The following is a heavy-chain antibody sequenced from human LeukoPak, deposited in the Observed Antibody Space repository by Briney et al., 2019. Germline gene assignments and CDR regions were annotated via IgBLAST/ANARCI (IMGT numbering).Heavy chain of an antibody. V-gene: IGHV4-39*01. D-gene: IGHD3-22*01. Sequence: PSETLSLTCTVSGGSISSSNYYWGWIRQPPGKGLEWIGSIYYSGSTYYNPSLKSRVTISVDTSKNQFSLKLSSVTAADTAVYYCAREKYYYDSSGYQPFDYWGQGTLVTVSS. J-gene: IGHJ4*02. CDR2: IYYSGST. CDR1: GGSISSSNYY. CDR3: AREKYYYDSSGYQPFDY.